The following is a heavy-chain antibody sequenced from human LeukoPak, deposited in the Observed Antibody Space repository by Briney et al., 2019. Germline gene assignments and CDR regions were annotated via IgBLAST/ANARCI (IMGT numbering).Heavy chain of an antibody. CDR3: ASMSGYDSNYFDY. Sequence: GGSLRLPCAASGFTFSSYSRNWVRQAPGKGLEWVSSISSSSSYIYYADSVKGRFTISRDNAKNSLYLQMNSLRAEDTAVYYCASMSGYDSNYFDYWGQGTLVTVSS. J-gene: IGHJ4*02. CDR2: ISSSSSYI. CDR1: GFTFSSYS. D-gene: IGHD5-12*01. V-gene: IGHV3-21*01.